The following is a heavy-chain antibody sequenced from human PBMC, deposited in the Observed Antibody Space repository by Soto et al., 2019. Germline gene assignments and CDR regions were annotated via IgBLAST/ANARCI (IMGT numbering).Heavy chain of an antibody. CDR2: IKEDGSTQ. D-gene: IGHD6-6*01. CDR3: VRTSRRSSSDK. CDR1: GFTFSSYW. Sequence: GGSLRLSCAASGFTFSSYWMFWVRQAPGKGLEWVANIKEDGSTQSYVDSVKGRFTISRDNPKSSLYLQMNSLRAEDTAVYYCVRTSRRSSSDKWGQGTVVTVSS. J-gene: IGHJ4*02. V-gene: IGHV3-7*01.